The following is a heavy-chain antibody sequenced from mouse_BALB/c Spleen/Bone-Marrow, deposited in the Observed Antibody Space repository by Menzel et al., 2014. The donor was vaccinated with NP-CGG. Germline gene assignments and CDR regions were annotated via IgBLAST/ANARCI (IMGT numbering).Heavy chain of an antibody. CDR1: GFTFSSFG. V-gene: IGHV5-17*02. J-gene: IGHJ2*01. Sequence: EVQLVESGGGLVQPGRSRKLSCAASGFTFSSFGMHWVRQAPEKGLEWVAYISSGSSTIYYGDTVMGRFTISRDNPKNTLFLQMTSLRSEDTATYYCVRSGSSSGYFDYWGQGTTLTVSS. D-gene: IGHD1-1*01. CDR2: ISSGSSTI. CDR3: VRSGSSSGYFDY.